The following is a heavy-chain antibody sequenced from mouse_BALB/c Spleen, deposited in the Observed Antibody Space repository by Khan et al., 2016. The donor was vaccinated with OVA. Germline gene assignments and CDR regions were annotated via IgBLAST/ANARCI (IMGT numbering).Heavy chain of an antibody. V-gene: IGHV1S136*01. CDR1: GYTLNSYV. J-gene: IGHJ2*01. CDR3: ASNCRSDVFYDY. Sequence: VRLQQPGREMVKPGASVKMSCKATGYTLNSYVIYRAKQKPGLGLEWIGYIYLYNDDAKYNEKFKGRATLTADKSSSTADMELSSLNSEDSAVSVRASNCRSDVFYDYWGQRTTLTVS. D-gene: IGHD2-14*01. CDR2: IYLYNDDA.